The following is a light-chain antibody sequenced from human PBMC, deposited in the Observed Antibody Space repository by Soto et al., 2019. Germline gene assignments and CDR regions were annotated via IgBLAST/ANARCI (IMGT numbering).Light chain of an antibody. CDR3: SSYTSSGTLV. CDR1: TTDIRRYNY. J-gene: IGLJ2*01. CDR2: EVS. V-gene: IGLV2-14*01. Sequence: QSALTQPASVFGSPGQSITISCTGTTTDIRRYNYVSWYQHHPDKAPKLILYEVSNRPSGVSDRFSGSKSGTTASLTISGLQSEDEASYYCSSYTSSGTLVFGGGTKLTVL.